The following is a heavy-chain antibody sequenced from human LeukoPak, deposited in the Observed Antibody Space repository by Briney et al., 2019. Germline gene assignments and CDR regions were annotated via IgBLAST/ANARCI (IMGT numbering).Heavy chain of an antibody. Sequence: SETLSLTCTVSGGSISSYYWYWIRQPPGKGLEWIGYFYYSGSTSYSPSLKSRVTISVGTSKNQFSLKLSSVTAADTAVYYCARDRRGYSYGYYFDYWGQGTLVTVSS. CDR2: FYYSGST. D-gene: IGHD5-18*01. V-gene: IGHV4-59*01. CDR3: ARDRRGYSYGYYFDY. J-gene: IGHJ4*02. CDR1: GGSISSYY.